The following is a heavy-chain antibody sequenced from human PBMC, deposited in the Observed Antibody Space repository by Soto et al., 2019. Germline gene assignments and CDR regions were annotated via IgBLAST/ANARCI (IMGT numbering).Heavy chain of an antibody. CDR3: AKEAAGQMQYVDWLLTRPSYFDY. Sequence: QVQLVESGGGVVQPGRSLRLSCAASGFTFSNYAMHWVRQAPGKGREWVAVISYDGTHKYYVDSVKGRFTISRGTSKNTLLLQMSSLRAEDTAVYYCAKEAAGQMQYVDWLLTRPSYFDYWGQGTLVTVSS. V-gene: IGHV3-30*18. D-gene: IGHD3-9*01. CDR1: GFTFSNYA. CDR2: ISYDGTHK. J-gene: IGHJ4*02.